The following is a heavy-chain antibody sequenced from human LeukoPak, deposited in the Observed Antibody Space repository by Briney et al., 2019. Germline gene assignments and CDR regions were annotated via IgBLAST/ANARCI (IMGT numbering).Heavy chain of an antibody. CDR1: GGSISSYY. D-gene: IGHD6-6*01. CDR2: IYYSGST. J-gene: IGHJ4*02. V-gene: IGHV4-59*08. CDR3: ARQTEYSSKWRSYYFDY. Sequence: KSSETLSLTCTVSGGSISSYYWSWIRQPPGKGLEWIGYIYYSGSTNYNPSLKSRVTISVDTSKNQFSLKLSSVTAADTAAYYCARQTEYSSKWRSYYFDYWGQGTLATVSS.